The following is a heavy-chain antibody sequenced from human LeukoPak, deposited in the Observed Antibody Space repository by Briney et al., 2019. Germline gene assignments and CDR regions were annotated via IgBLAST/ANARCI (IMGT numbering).Heavy chain of an antibody. V-gene: IGHV3-30*18. D-gene: IGHD5-18*01. J-gene: IGHJ4*02. CDR3: AKDLHSLSFDY. CDR2: ISYDGSNK. CDR1: GFTFSSYG. Sequence: PGGSLRLSCAASGFTFSSYGMHWVRQAPGKGLEWVAVISYDGSNKYYADSVKGRFTISRDNSKNTLYLQMNSLRAEDTAVYYCAKDLHSLSFDYWGQGTLVTVSS.